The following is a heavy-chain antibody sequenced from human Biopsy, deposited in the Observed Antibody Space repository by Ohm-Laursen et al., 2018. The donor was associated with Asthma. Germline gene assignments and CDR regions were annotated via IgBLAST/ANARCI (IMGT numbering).Heavy chain of an antibody. Sequence: SLRLSCAASRFTYESHCVRQAPGKGLEWVAVISDDGSSIYYADSVKGRFTISRDNSKNTLSLQMNSLTAEDTAVYYCAREGVAGTHIEDWGQGTLVTVSS. V-gene: IGHV3-30-3*01. CDR2: ISDDGSSI. D-gene: IGHD6-19*01. CDR1: RFTYE. CDR3: AREGVAGTHIED. J-gene: IGHJ4*02.